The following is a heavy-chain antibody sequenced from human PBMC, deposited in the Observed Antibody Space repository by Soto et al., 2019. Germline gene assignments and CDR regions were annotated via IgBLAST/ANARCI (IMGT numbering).Heavy chain of an antibody. D-gene: IGHD3-3*01. Sequence: EVQLVESGGDLVKPGGSLRLSCAASGFTFSSYAITWVRQAPGKGLEWISYISANGSPTHYADSVRGRFTVSRDNAKNSLYLQMDSLRAEDTAVYYCARVWSDYSGADYWGQGTLVTVSS. CDR2: ISANGSPT. V-gene: IGHV3-48*03. CDR1: GFTFSSYA. CDR3: ARVWSDYSGADY. J-gene: IGHJ4*02.